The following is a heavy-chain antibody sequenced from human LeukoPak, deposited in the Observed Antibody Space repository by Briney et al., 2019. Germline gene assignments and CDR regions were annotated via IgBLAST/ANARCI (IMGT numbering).Heavy chain of an antibody. CDR2: IYAGGGGSA. V-gene: IGHV3-53*05. CDR1: GFTVTGND. CDR3: LRQGVGSPPR. J-gene: IGHJ4*02. Sequence: GGSLRLSCAASGFTVTGNDMNWVRQAPGKGLEWVSLIYAGGGGSAYYADSVRGRFTGSRDDSKNTLDLQMNSLKPDDPAIYYCLRQGVGSPPRWGQGTLVTVSS. D-gene: IGHD1-26*01.